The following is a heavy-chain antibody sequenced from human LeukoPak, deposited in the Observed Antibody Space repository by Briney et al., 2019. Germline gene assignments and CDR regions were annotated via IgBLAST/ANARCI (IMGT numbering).Heavy chain of an antibody. V-gene: IGHV3-23*01. CDR3: AKRGKYFFDH. Sequence: GSLRLSCAASGFTFSNYAMSWVRQAPGKGLEWVSTFSGSSGNTYYADSVKGRFTISSDNSKNTLYLQMNSLRDEDTAVYYCAKRGKYFFDHWGQGILVTVSS. CDR1: GFTFSNYA. CDR2: FSGSSGNT. J-gene: IGHJ4*02. D-gene: IGHD3-16*01.